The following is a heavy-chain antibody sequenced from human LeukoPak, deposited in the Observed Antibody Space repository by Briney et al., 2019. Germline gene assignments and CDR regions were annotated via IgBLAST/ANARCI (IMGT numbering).Heavy chain of an antibody. CDR2: ISWNSGSI. CDR3: AKVQARRWEPHGYDY. J-gene: IGHJ4*02. Sequence: PGRSLRLSCAASGFTFDDYAMHWVRQAPGKGLEWVSGISWNSGSIGYADSVKGRITISRDNAKNSLYLQMNSLRAEDTALYYCAKVQARRWEPHGYDYWGQGTLVTVSS. CDR1: GFTFDDYA. D-gene: IGHD1-26*01. V-gene: IGHV3-9*01.